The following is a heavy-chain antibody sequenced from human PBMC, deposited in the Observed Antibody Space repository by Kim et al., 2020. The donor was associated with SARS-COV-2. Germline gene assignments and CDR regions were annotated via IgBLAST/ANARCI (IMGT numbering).Heavy chain of an antibody. CDR1: GGSISSSSYY. CDR3: ARLDETKWLRFGPQSGINWYFDL. CDR2: IYYSGST. J-gene: IGHJ2*01. V-gene: IGHV4-39*01. D-gene: IGHD5-12*01. Sequence: SETLSLTCTVSGGSISSSSYYWGWIRQPPGKGLEWIGSIYYSGSTYYNPSLKSRVTISVDTSKNQFSLKLSSVTAADTAVYYCARLDETKWLRFGPQSGINWYFDLWGRGTLVTVSS.